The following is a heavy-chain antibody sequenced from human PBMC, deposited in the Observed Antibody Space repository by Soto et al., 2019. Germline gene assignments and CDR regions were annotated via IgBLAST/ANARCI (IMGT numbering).Heavy chain of an antibody. CDR3: AGLIYSNYDWFDP. Sequence: SETLSLTCTVSGGSISSSSYYWGWIRQPPGKGLEWIGSIYYSGSTYYNPSLESRVTISVDTSKNQFSLKLSSVTAADTAVYYCAGLIYSNYDWFDPWGQGTLVTVSS. D-gene: IGHD4-4*01. V-gene: IGHV4-39*01. CDR1: GGSISSSSYY. J-gene: IGHJ5*02. CDR2: IYYSGST.